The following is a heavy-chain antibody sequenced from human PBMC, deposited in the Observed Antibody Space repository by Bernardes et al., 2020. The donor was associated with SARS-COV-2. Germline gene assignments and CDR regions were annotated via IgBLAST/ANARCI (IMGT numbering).Heavy chain of an antibody. V-gene: IGHV3-33*01. CDR3: ARDRRRYYDFWSGSPNALYYYGMDV. Sequence: GGSLRLSCAASGFTFSSYGMHWVRQAPGKGLEWVAVIWYDGSNKYYADSVKGRFTISRDNSKNTLYLQMNSLRAEDTAVYYCARDRRRYYDFWSGSPNALYYYGMDVWGQGTTVTVSS. J-gene: IGHJ6*02. CDR2: IWYDGSNK. D-gene: IGHD3-3*01. CDR1: GFTFSSYG.